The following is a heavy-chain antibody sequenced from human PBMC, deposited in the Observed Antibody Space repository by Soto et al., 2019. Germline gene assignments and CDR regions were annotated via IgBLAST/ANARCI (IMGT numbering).Heavy chain of an antibody. CDR1: GFTFSGYA. CDR2: ISGSGGST. Sequence: GESLRLTCAASGFTFSGYAMSWIRQAPGKGLEWVSAISGSGGSTYYADSVKGRFTISRDNSKNPLYLQMNSLRAEDTAVYYCAIQSGYSSSWFPGWFDPWGQGTLVTGSS. D-gene: IGHD6-13*01. V-gene: IGHV3-23*01. CDR3: AIQSGYSSSWFPGWFDP. J-gene: IGHJ5*02.